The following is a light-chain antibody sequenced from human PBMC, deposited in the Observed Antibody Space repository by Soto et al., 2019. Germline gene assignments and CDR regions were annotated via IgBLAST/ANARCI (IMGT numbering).Light chain of an antibody. CDR2: LNSDGSH. CDR1: SGHNNYA. Sequence: QSVLTQSPSASASLGASVKLNCTLSSGHNNYAIAWHQQQPEKGPRYLMRLNSDGSHNKGDGIPDRFSGSSSGAERYLIISSLHSEDEADYYCQTWDAGILVFGTGTKLTVL. J-gene: IGLJ1*01. V-gene: IGLV4-69*02. CDR3: QTWDAGILV.